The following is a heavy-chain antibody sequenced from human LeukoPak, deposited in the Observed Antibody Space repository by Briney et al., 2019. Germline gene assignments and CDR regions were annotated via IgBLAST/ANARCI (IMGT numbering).Heavy chain of an antibody. CDR1: GFTVSSNY. D-gene: IGHD6-19*01. Sequence: GGSLRLSCVASGFTVSSNYMSWARQAPGKGLEWVSVIYSGSSTYYAESVKGRFTISRNTSKNTLYLQMNSLRADDTAVYYCARDRSSGWYVYDYWGQGTLVTVSS. J-gene: IGHJ4*02. CDR2: IYSGSST. V-gene: IGHV3-53*01. CDR3: ARDRSSGWYVYDY.